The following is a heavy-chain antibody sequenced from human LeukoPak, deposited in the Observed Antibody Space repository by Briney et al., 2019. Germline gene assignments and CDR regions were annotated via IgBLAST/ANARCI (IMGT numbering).Heavy chain of an antibody. D-gene: IGHD6-13*01. CDR3: ARTKPLAAAGGAFDI. V-gene: IGHV4-39*07. J-gene: IGHJ3*02. Sequence: SETLSLTCTVSGGSISSSSYYWGWIRQPPGKGLEWIGSIYYSGSTYYNPSLKSRVTISVDTSKNQFSLKLSSVTAADTAVYYCARTKPLAAAGGAFDIWGQGTMVTVSS. CDR1: GGSISSSSYY. CDR2: IYYSGST.